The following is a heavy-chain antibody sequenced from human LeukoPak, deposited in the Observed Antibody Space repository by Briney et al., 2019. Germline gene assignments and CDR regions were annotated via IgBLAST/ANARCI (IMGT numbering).Heavy chain of an antibody. D-gene: IGHD6-19*01. J-gene: IGHJ4*02. V-gene: IGHV4-59*08. Sequence: SETLSLTCTVSGGSMSPYHWGWIRQPPGKGLEWTGYIYYSGSTNYNPSLNSRVTISVDTSKNQFSLRLSSVTAADTAIYYRARAVSGRFGYWGQGTLVTVSS. CDR2: IYYSGST. CDR1: GGSMSPYH. CDR3: ARAVSGRFGY.